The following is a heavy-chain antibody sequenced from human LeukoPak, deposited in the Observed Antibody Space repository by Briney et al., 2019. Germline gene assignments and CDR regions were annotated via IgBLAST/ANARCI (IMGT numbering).Heavy chain of an antibody. V-gene: IGHV1-2*06. Sequence: ASVKVSCKASGYTFTGYYMHWVRQAPGQGLEWMGRINPNSGGTNYAQKFQGRVTMTRDTSISTAYMELSRLGSDDTAVYYCARLVLVPAADGEFDYWGQGTLVTVSS. CDR2: INPNSGGT. CDR3: ARLVLVPAADGEFDY. J-gene: IGHJ4*02. CDR1: GYTFTGYY. D-gene: IGHD2-2*01.